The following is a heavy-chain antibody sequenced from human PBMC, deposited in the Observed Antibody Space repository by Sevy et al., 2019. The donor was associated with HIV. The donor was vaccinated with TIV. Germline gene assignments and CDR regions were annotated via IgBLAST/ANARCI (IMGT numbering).Heavy chain of an antibody. D-gene: IGHD3-10*01. CDR2: ISGSGGSA. J-gene: IGHJ6*02. Sequence: GGSLRLSCAGSGFTFSRYAMNLVRQAPGKGLEWVSVISGSGGSAYYADSVKGRFTISRDNSKNTVYLEMNSLRAEDTAVYYCAKDGGFGAYHYYGMDVWGQGTTVTVSS. CDR1: GFTFSRYA. V-gene: IGHV3-23*01. CDR3: AKDGGFGAYHYYGMDV.